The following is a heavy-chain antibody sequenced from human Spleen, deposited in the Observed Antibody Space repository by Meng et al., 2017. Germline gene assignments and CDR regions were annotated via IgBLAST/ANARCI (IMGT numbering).Heavy chain of an antibody. CDR2: LYYGVCT. J-gene: IGHJ4*02. V-gene: IGHV4-61*08. CDR1: GGSNSNDGNY. Sequence: QAQLRESAAALVQPSQTLSLTCTDSGGSNSNDGNYWSLIPQLPGKGLGFLGDLYYGVCTNYNPALKSRVSISADMSKNQFSLKLSSVTAGDTAVYYCARDRARAHLGVDYWGRGTLVTVSS. D-gene: IGHD1-26*01. CDR3: ARDRARAHLGVDY.